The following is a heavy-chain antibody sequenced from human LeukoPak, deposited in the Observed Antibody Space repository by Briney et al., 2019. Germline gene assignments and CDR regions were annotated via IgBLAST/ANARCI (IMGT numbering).Heavy chain of an antibody. CDR3: ASYAAGYNWLKV. D-gene: IGHD1-1*01. CDR1: GHKFTDYY. J-gene: IGHJ4*02. V-gene: IGHV1-2*02. CDR2: IHPGTGDP. Sequence: ASVKVSCKASGHKFTDYYLHWVRQAPGQGLEWMGWIHPGTGDPNYAQKFQGRVTVTRDSSISTVYMELIRLRSDDTAVYYCASYAAGYNWLKVWGQGTLVTVSS.